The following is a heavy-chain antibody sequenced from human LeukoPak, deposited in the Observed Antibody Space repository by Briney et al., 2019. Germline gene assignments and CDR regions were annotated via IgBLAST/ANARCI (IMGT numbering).Heavy chain of an antibody. D-gene: IGHD6-13*01. Sequence: GGSLRLSCAASGFTFSSYWMSWVRQAPGKGLEWVANIKQDGSEKYYVDSVKGRFTISRDNAKNSLYLQMNGLRAEDTAVYYCAKLVGIAAAGTLSGAFDIWGQGTMVTVSS. CDR1: GFTFSSYW. J-gene: IGHJ3*02. CDR3: AKLVGIAAAGTLSGAFDI. CDR2: IKQDGSEK. V-gene: IGHV3-7*03.